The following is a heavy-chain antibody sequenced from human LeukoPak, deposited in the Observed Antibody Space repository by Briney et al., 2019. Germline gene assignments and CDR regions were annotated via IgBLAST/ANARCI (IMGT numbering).Heavy chain of an antibody. CDR3: ARVQYSGYYGSGSHDY. CDR2: INPNSDGT. V-gene: IGHV1-2*02. J-gene: IGHJ4*02. CDR1: GYTFTGYY. Sequence: EASVKVSCKASGYTFTGYYMHWVRQAPGQGLEWMGWINPNSDGTNYAQKLQGRVTMTTDTSTSTAYMELRSLRSDDTAVYYCARVQYSGYYGSGSHDYWGQGTLVTVSS. D-gene: IGHD3-10*01.